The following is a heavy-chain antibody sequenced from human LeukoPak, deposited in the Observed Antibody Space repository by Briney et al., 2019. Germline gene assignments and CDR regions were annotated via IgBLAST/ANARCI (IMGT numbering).Heavy chain of an antibody. Sequence: GGSLRLSCAASGFTVSSNYMSWVRQAPGKGLEWVSAISGSGGSTYYADSVKGRFTISRDNSKNTLYLQMNSLRAEDTAVYYCAKDRHLYDFWSLDYWGQGTLVTVS. V-gene: IGHV3-23*01. J-gene: IGHJ4*02. D-gene: IGHD3-3*01. CDR2: ISGSGGST. CDR3: AKDRHLYDFWSLDY. CDR1: GFTVSSNY.